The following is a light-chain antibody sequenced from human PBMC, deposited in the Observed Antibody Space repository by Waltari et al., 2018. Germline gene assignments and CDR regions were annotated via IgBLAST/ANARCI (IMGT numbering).Light chain of an antibody. CDR2: EVY. CDR3: SSYAGKYV. J-gene: IGLJ3*02. CDR1: SSDVGGNDY. V-gene: IGLV2-8*01. Sequence: QSALTQFPSASGSPGQSVTISCTGTSSDVGGNDYISWYQQHPGKAPKVIIYEVYKPPSGVPGRFSGSKSGNTASLSVSGLQAEDEANYYCSSYAGKYVFGGGTKLTVL.